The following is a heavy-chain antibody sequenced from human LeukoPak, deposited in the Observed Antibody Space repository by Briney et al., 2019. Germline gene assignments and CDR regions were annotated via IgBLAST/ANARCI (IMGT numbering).Heavy chain of an antibody. J-gene: IGHJ3*02. V-gene: IGHV1-8*01. CDR2: MNPISSQT. CDR1: GYTFTSYN. D-gene: IGHD3-22*01. Sequence: ASVKVSCKASGYTFTSYNINWVRQASGQGLEWMGWMNPISSQTGYAQKFQGRVTMTRNTSISTAYMELSSLRSEDTAVYYCARVTFYDNSGYLSPQDTFDIWGQGTMVTVSS. CDR3: ARVTFYDNSGYLSPQDTFDI.